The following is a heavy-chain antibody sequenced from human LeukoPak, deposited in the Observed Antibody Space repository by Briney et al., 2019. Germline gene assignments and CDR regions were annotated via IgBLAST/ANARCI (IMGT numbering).Heavy chain of an antibody. J-gene: IGHJ5*02. CDR1: GYTFTSYG. V-gene: IGHV1-18*01. CDR3: AGGRQADDLRKHRGKLFDP. CDR2: ISAYNGNT. Sequence: ASVKVSRKASGYTFTSYGISWVRQAPGQGLEWMGWISAYNGNTNYAQKLQGRVTMTTDTSTSTAYRELRSLRSDDTAVYYCAGGRQADDLRKHRGKLFDPWGQGTLVTVSS. D-gene: IGHD3-16*01.